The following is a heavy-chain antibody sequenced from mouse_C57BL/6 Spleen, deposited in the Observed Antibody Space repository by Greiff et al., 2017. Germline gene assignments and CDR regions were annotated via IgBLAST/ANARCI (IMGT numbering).Heavy chain of an antibody. D-gene: IGHD1-1*01. CDR2: IYPGGGST. V-gene: IGHV1-63*01. CDR1: GFTFTNYC. Sequence: VQLQQSVAELVRPGTSVKMSCTASGFTFTNYCMHWVQQRPGQGLEWIGDIYPGGGSTNYTEKFKGQATLTADKSSSTAYVQLSSLTSEDAAIYYCARRGGSSEYARDYWGQGTSVTVSS. CDR3: ARRGGSSEYARDY. J-gene: IGHJ4*01.